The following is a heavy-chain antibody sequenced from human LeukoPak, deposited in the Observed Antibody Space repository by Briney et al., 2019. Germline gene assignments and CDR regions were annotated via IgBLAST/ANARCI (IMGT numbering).Heavy chain of an antibody. CDR2: IYHSGST. CDR1: GGSISSGGYS. Sequence: MASETLSLTCAVSGGSISSGGYSWSWIRQPPGKGLEWIGYIYHSGSTYYNPSLKSRVTISVDRSKNQFSLKLSSVTAADTAVYYCARGGGWDIVVVPHWFDPWGQGTLVTVSS. CDR3: ARGGGWDIVVVPHWFDP. J-gene: IGHJ5*02. V-gene: IGHV4-30-2*01. D-gene: IGHD2-2*01.